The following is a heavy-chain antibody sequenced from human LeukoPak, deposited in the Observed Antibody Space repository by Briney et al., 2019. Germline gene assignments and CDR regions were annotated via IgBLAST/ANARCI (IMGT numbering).Heavy chain of an antibody. CDR3: AKALRETHRPVYSYYYMDV. CDR2: ISGRGGIT. J-gene: IGHJ6*03. V-gene: IGHV3-23*01. CDR1: EFTFNNYA. Sequence: GWSLRLSCAASEFTFNNYAVSWVRQAPGQGLEWVSTISGRGGITYYADSVKGRFTISRDNSKNTVFLQMNSLRVDDTAVYYCAKALRETHRPVYSYYYMDVWGKGTTVTVSS. D-gene: IGHD2-21*01.